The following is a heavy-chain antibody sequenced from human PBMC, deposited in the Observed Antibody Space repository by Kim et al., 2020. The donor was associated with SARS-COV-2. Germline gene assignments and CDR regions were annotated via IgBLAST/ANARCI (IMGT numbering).Heavy chain of an antibody. D-gene: IGHD3-16*01. Sequence: GGSLRLSCAASEFTFSTSWMSWVRQAPGKGLEWVARISHDGNDKYYVDSVKGRFAISRDNAKNSLYLQMNSLRAEDTAMYYCARGGGMTIFDYWGLGTLV. J-gene: IGHJ4*02. CDR3: ARGGGMTIFDY. CDR2: ISHDGNDK. CDR1: EFTFSTSW. V-gene: IGHV3-7*03.